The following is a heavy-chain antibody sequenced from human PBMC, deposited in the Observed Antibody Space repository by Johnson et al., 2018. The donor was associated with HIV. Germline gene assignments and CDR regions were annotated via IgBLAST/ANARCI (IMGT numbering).Heavy chain of an antibody. CDR1: GFTFSSYA. V-gene: IGHV3-23*04. Sequence: VQLVESGGRLVQPGGSLRLSCAASGFTFSSYAMSWVRQAPGKGLEWVSGISGGGGTTYYADSGKGRFTISRDNSKNTLYLQMNSLRAEDTAVYYCARDWVIVDAFDIWGQGTKVTVSS. D-gene: IGHD1-26*01. CDR2: ISGGGGTT. CDR3: ARDWVIVDAFDI. J-gene: IGHJ3*02.